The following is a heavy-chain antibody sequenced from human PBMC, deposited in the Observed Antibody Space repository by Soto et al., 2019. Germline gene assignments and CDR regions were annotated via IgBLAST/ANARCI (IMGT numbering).Heavy chain of an antibody. CDR1: GYSFTTYW. D-gene: IGHD4-4*01. CDR2: VNQDGSEK. J-gene: IGHJ4*02. V-gene: IGHV3-7*01. CDR3: SRARDYSSH. Sequence: EVQLVESGGDLVQPGGSLRLSCAASGYSFTTYWISRVRQAPGKGLEWVANVNQDGSEKYYGDSVKGRFTISRDNAKNSVYLQMNSLGVEDTAVYYCSRARDYSSHWGQGTLVTVSS.